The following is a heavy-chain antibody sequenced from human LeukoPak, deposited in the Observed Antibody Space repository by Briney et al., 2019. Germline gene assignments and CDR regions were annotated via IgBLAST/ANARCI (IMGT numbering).Heavy chain of an antibody. CDR2: ISTSSTYI. J-gene: IGHJ4*02. Sequence: GGSLRLSCAASGFTFSDYYMTWIRQAPGKGLEWVSSISTSSTYIYYADSVKGRFTISRDNAKNSLYLQMNSLRAEDTAVYYCARAADYFDYWGQGTLVTVSS. CDR3: ARAADYFDY. CDR1: GFTFSDYY. V-gene: IGHV3-11*06.